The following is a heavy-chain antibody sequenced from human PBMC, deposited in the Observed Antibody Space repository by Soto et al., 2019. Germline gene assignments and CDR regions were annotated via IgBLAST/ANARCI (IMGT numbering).Heavy chain of an antibody. CDR2: INAGNGNT. J-gene: IGHJ4*01. CDR3: ARTEGSGSFLAY. V-gene: IGHV1-3*01. CDR1: GYALSIYV. D-gene: IGHD3-10*01. Sequence: KGDWKSVGYALSIYVMRWRIKAPGQRLEWMGWINAGNGNTKYSQKFQGRVTITRDTSASTVYMELSSLRSEDTAVYYCARTEGSGSFLAYWGHGTLVPVSS.